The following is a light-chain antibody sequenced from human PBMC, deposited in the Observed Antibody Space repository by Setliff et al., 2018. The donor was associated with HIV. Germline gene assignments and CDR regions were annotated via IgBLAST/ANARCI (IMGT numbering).Light chain of an antibody. CDR3: CSNTGSNTYV. CDR1: SSDIGRYNL. Sequence: QSALTQPASVSGSPGQSITISCPGTSSDIGRYNLVSWYQQYPGKAPKLMIYQATKRPSGVSNRFSGSKSGNTASLTISGLQAEDEADYYCCSNTGSNTYVFGSGTKAPS. V-gene: IGLV2-23*01. J-gene: IGLJ1*01. CDR2: QAT.